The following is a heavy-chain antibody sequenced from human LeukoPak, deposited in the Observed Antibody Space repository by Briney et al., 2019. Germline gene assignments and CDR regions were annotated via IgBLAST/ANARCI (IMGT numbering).Heavy chain of an antibody. CDR3: ARAGSRGRGYSYGPVRYYYYYMDV. V-gene: IGHV3-30*01. CDR1: GFTFSSYA. J-gene: IGHJ6*03. Sequence: GGSLRLSCAASGFTFSSYAMHWVRQAPGKGLEWVAVISYDGSNKYYADSVKGRFTISRDNSKNTLYLQMNSLRAEDTAVYYCARAGSRGRGYSYGPVRYYYYYMDVWGKGTTVTVSS. CDR2: ISYDGSNK. D-gene: IGHD5-18*01.